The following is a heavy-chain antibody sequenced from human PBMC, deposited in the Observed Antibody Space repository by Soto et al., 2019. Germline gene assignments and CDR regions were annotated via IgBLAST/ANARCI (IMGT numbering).Heavy chain of an antibody. CDR2: IIPIFGTA. CDR3: ARSYSSSAEWYYYYYGMDV. Sequence: QVQLVQSGAEVKKPGSSVKVSCKASGGTFSSYAISWVRQAPGQGLEWMGGIIPIFGTANYAQKFQGRVTITADESTSTAYMELSSLRSEDTAVYYCARSYSSSAEWYYYYYGMDVWGQGTTVTVSS. CDR1: GGTFSSYA. V-gene: IGHV1-69*01. J-gene: IGHJ6*02. D-gene: IGHD6-6*01.